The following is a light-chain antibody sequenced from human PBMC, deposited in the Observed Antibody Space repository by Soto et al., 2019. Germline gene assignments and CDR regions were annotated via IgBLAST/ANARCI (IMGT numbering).Light chain of an antibody. CDR3: GTWDNSLSAGV. V-gene: IGLV1-51*01. J-gene: IGLJ2*01. CDR1: SSNIGNNY. Sequence: QSVLTQPPSVSAAPGQKVTISCSGSSSNIGNNYVSWYQQLPGTAPKLLIYDNNSRPSGIPDRFSGSKSGTSATLDITGLQTGDEADYYCGTWDNSLSAGVFGGGTKLTVL. CDR2: DNN.